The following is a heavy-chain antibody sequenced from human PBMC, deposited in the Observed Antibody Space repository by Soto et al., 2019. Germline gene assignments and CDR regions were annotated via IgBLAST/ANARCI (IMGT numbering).Heavy chain of an antibody. CDR2: IRSKANSYAT. D-gene: IGHD1-26*01. CDR3: TRRGSPNPEVDV. V-gene: IGHV3-73*01. CDR1: GFTLSDST. Sequence: GGSLRLSCAASGFTLSDSTMHWVRQASGKGLEWVGRIRSKANSYATAYAAAVKDRFTISRDDSKNTAYLQMNSLKTEDTAVYYCTRRGSPNPEVDVWGQGTTVTVSS. J-gene: IGHJ6*02.